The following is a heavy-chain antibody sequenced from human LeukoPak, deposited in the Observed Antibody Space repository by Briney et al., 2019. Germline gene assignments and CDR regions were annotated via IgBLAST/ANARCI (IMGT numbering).Heavy chain of an antibody. Sequence: GGSLRLSCAASGFTVSSNYMTWVRQAPGKGLEWVSVIYSGGDTYYADSVKGRFTIFRDNSKNTVYLQMNSLRAEDTAMYYCARDVGGDFDYWGQGTLVTVSS. CDR3: ARDVGGDFDY. CDR1: GFTVSSNY. CDR2: IYSGGDT. J-gene: IGHJ4*02. V-gene: IGHV3-53*01. D-gene: IGHD3-16*01.